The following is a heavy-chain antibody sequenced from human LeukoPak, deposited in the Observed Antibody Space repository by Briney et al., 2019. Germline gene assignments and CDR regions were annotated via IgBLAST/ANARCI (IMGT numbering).Heavy chain of an antibody. Sequence: SETLSLTCAVSGASIGSSHWWSWVRQPPRKGLEWIGEIYHGGSTNCNPSLKGRVTISVDRSNTQFSLWLTSVTAADTAVYYCARGEEHGSGTVHFDYWGQGTLVAVSS. D-gene: IGHD3-10*01. J-gene: IGHJ4*02. CDR2: IYHGGST. V-gene: IGHV4-4*02. CDR3: ARGEEHGSGTVHFDY. CDR1: GASIGSSHW.